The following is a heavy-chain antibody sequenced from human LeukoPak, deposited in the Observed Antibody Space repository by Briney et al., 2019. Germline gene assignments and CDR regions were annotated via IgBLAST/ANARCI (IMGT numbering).Heavy chain of an antibody. CDR1: GGTFSSYA. J-gene: IGHJ6*03. CDR2: IIPIFGTA. V-gene: IGHV1-69*13. CDR3: ANVAYFSSSSIYYYYYMDV. D-gene: IGHD6-6*01. Sequence: SVKVSCKASGGTFSSYAISWVRQAPGQGLEWMGGIIPIFGTANYAQEFQGRVTITADESTSTAYMELSSLRSEDTAVYYCANVAYFSSSSIYYYYYMDVWGKGTTVTVSS.